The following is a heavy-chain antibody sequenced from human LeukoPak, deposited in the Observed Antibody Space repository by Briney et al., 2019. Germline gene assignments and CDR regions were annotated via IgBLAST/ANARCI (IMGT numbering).Heavy chain of an antibody. CDR3: ARGGITIFGVVIKFNWFDP. V-gene: IGHV1-8*01. CDR2: MNPNSGNT. Sequence: ASVKVSCKASGYTFTSYDINWVRQATGQGLEWMGWMNPNSGNTGYAQKFQGRVTMTTDTSTSTAYMELRSLRSDDTAVYYCARGGITIFGVVIKFNWFDPWGQGTLVTVSS. J-gene: IGHJ5*02. D-gene: IGHD3-3*01. CDR1: GYTFTSYD.